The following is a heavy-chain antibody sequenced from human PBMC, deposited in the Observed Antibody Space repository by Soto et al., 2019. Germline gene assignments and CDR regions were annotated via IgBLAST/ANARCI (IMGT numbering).Heavy chain of an antibody. Sequence: GGSLRLSGAASGFTFPTYAMSWVRQAPGKGLEWVSAISGSGGTTYYADSVKGRFTISRDNSKNTLYLQMDSLRAEDTAVYYCVCSSTNCHDYWGQGSLVTVSS. J-gene: IGHJ4*02. CDR3: VCSSTNCHDY. D-gene: IGHD2-2*01. CDR1: GFTFPTYA. V-gene: IGHV3-23*01. CDR2: ISGSGGTT.